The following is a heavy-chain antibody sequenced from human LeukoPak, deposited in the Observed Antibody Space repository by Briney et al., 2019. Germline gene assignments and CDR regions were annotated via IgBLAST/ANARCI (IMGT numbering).Heavy chain of an antibody. V-gene: IGHV3-21*01. CDR2: ISSSGSYI. J-gene: IGHJ5*02. Sequence: PGGSLRLSCAASGFTFSTYTMNWVRQAPGKGLEWVSSISSSGSYIYYADSVKGRFTISRDNARNSLYLQMSSLRAEDTAVYYCATGRDWFDPWGQGTLVTVSS. CDR1: GFTFSTYT. CDR3: ATGRDWFDP.